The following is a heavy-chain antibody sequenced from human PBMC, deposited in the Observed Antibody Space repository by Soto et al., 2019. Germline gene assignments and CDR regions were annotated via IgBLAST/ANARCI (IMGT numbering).Heavy chain of an antibody. D-gene: IGHD6-13*01. J-gene: IGHJ4*02. CDR1: GFTFSSYA. CDR2: ISYDGSNK. CDR3: ASSKVGYSSSPTGY. Sequence: QVQLVESGGGVVQPGRSLRLSCAASGFTFSSYAMHWVRQAPGKGLEWVAVISYDGSNKYYADSVKGRFTISRDNSKNTLYLQMNSLRAEDTAVYYCASSKVGYSSSPTGYWGQGTLVTVSS. V-gene: IGHV3-30-3*01.